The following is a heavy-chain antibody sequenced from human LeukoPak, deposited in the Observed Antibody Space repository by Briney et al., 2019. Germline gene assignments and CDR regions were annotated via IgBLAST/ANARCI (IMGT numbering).Heavy chain of an antibody. CDR3: ARGHYYGSGSYLFDY. CDR1: GGTFSSYA. CDR2: IIPIFGTA. D-gene: IGHD3-10*01. V-gene: IGHV1-69*06. Sequence: SVKVSCKASGGTFSSYAISWVRQAPGQGLEWMGGIIPIFGTANYAQKFQGRVTITADKSTSTAYMELSSLRSEDTAVYYCARGHYYGSGSYLFDYWGQGTLVTASS. J-gene: IGHJ4*02.